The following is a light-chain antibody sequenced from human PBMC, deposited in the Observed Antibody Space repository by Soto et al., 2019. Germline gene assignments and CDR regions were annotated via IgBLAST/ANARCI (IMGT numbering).Light chain of an antibody. CDR3: AAWDDSLIAWV. V-gene: IGLV1-44*01. CDR1: GSNIGSNP. J-gene: IGLJ3*02. CDR2: TTN. Sequence: QTVVTQPPSVSGTPGQGVTISCSGSGSNIGSNPVNWYQHLPKAAPKLLIYTTNQRPSGVPDRFSGSKSGASASLAISGLQSEDEADYYCAAWDDSLIAWVFGGGTKVTVL.